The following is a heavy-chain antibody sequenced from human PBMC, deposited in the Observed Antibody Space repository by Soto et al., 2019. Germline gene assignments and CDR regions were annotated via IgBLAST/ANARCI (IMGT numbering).Heavy chain of an antibody. D-gene: IGHD6-13*01. CDR1: GGSFSGYY. J-gene: IGHJ4*02. V-gene: IGHV4-34*01. CDR2: INHSGST. CDR3: ARVKAAAKVADY. Sequence: QVQLQQWGAGLLKPSETLSLTCAVYGGSFSGYYWSWIRQPPGKGLEWIGEINHSGSTNYNPSLKSRVTISVDTSKNQFSLMLSSVTAADTAVYYCARVKAAAKVADYWGQGTLVTVSS.